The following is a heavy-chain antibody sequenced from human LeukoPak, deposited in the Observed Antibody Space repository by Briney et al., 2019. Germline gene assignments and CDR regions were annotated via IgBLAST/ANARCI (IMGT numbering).Heavy chain of an antibody. Sequence: SETLSLTCTVSGASISSYYWSWIRQPPGKGLEYIGYFHYSGSTNYNPSLKSRLTISVDTSRTQFSLKLNSVTAADTAVYYCARLGQPNAFDIWGQGTMVTVSS. CDR1: GASISSYY. CDR2: FHYSGST. D-gene: IGHD3-16*01. CDR3: ARLGQPNAFDI. V-gene: IGHV4-59*08. J-gene: IGHJ3*02.